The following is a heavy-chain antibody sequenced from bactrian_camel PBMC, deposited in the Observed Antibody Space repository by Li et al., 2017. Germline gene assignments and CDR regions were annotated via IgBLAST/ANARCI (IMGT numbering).Heavy chain of an antibody. V-gene: IGHV3S60*01. D-gene: IGHD3*01. Sequence: HVQLVESGGGLVQVGGSLRLSCTTPGAKFDDYAMGWFRQIPGKEREGLACIDWKGTSTRYTESVKGRFTISRDNVNNTLYLQMNNLKPEDTAMYYCAADRIWGRILRGTADYWGRGTQVTVS. CDR2: IDWKGTST. J-gene: IGHJ4*01. CDR3: AADRIWGRILRGTADY. CDR1: GAKFDDYA.